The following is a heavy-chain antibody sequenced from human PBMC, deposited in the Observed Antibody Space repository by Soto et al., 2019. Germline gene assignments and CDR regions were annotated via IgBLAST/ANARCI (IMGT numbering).Heavy chain of an antibody. CDR3: ARERPKDFDTSRKAFDI. V-gene: IGHV3-33*01. Sequence: QAQLVESGGGVVQPGRSLRLSCTASGFSFSGYGMHWVRQAPGKGLEWVAVIWFDGSYEFYVDSVKGRFTISRDNSKNRLYLQMNSLRAEDAAVYFCARERPKDFDTSRKAFDIWGQGTVVTVSS. CDR2: IWFDGSYE. J-gene: IGHJ3*02. D-gene: IGHD3-22*01. CDR1: GFSFSGYG.